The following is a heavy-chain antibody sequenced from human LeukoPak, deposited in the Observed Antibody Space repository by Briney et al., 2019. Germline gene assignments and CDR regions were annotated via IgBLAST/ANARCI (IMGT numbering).Heavy chain of an antibody. CDR2: ISYSGST. CDR3: ARVRLGGSGSYYNVLDY. D-gene: IGHD3-10*01. J-gene: IGHJ4*02. V-gene: IGHV4-59*01. Sequence: SETLSLTCTVSGGSISTYYWSWIRQPPGKGLEWIGYISYSGSTNYNPSLKSRVTISVDTSRNQFFLKLSSVTAAGTAVYYCARVRLGGSGSYYNVLDYWGQGTLVTVSS. CDR1: GGSISTYY.